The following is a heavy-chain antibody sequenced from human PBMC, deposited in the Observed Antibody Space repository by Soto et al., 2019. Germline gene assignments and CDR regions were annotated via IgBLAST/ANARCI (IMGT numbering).Heavy chain of an antibody. V-gene: IGHV4-31*03. J-gene: IGHJ5*02. CDR2: IYYSGSI. Sequence: SETLSLTCTVSGGSINSRGYYWTWIRQHPGKGLEWIGNIYYSGSIHFNPSLKSRLTMLVDTSENQFSLKLTSVTAADTAVYYCARQSESTGYFYGWFDPWGQGTLVTVS. CDR3: ARQSESTGYFYGWFDP. CDR1: GGSINSRGYY. D-gene: IGHD3-9*01.